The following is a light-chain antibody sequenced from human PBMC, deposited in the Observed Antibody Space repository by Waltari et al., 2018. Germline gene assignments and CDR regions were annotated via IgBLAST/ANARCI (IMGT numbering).Light chain of an antibody. Sequence: IVLTQSPGTLSLSPGERATLSCRASQSVGTYLAWYQQKPGQATRLLIYGAYSRAAGSPDRFSGSGYGTDFSLTISRLEPEDFAVYFCQHHLRLPTTFGQGTKVEIK. CDR1: QSVGTY. V-gene: IGKV3-20*01. CDR3: QHHLRLPTT. J-gene: IGKJ1*01. CDR2: GAY.